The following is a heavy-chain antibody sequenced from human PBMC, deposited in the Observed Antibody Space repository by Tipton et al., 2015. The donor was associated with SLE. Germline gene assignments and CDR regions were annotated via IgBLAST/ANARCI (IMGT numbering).Heavy chain of an antibody. V-gene: IGHV4-30-4*01. CDR1: GGSISSGDYY. CDR3: ARVPPQKSVAGPRTYFDY. D-gene: IGHD6-19*01. Sequence: TLSLTCTVSGGSISSGDYYWSWIRQPPGKGLEWIGYIYYSGSTNYDPSLKSRVTISVDTSKNQFSLKLSSVTAADTAVYYCARVPPQKSVAGPRTYFDYWGQGTLVTVSS. CDR2: IYYSGST. J-gene: IGHJ4*02.